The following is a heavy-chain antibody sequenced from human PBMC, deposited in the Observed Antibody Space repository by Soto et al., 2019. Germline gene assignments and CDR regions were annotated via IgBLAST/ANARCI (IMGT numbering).Heavy chain of an antibody. D-gene: IGHD6-19*01. CDR3: TKSADSAGWGVDF. CDR1: GFMFDSYA. Sequence: EVQLVESGGGLVQPGGSLRLSCVASGFMFDSYAMNWVRQAPGTGLEWVSYISPGGDRIYYAESLKGRITISRDNARKSLSLQMNLLSDEATAVYYCTKSADSAGWGVDFWGQGTLVTVSS. J-gene: IGHJ4*02. V-gene: IGHV3-48*02. CDR2: ISPGGDRI.